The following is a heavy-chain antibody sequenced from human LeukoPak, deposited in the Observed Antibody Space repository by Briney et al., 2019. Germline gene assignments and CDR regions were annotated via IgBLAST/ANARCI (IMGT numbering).Heavy chain of an antibody. J-gene: IGHJ4*02. CDR3: AKDLRIWGPELLDY. Sequence: GGSLRLSCAASGFTFTKYWMSWVRQAPGKGLEWVSAISGSGGSTYYADSVKGRFTISRDNSKNTLYLQMNSLRAEDTAVYYCAKDLRIWGPELLDYWGQGTLVTVSS. V-gene: IGHV3-23*01. CDR1: GFTFTKYW. D-gene: IGHD3-16*01. CDR2: ISGSGGST.